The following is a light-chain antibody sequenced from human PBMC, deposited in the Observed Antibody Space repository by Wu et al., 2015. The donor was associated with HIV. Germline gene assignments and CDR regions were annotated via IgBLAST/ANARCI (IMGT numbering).Light chain of an antibody. CDR3: HQFNNNPQT. Sequence: AIQLTQSPSSLSASVGDRVTITCRASQGISSALAWYQQKPGKAPYLLIYDASTLKSGVPSRFSGSGSGTDFTLTISSLQPEDFATYYCHQFNNNPQTFGPGTKVEIK. V-gene: IGKV1D-13*01. CDR1: QGISSA. J-gene: IGKJ2*01. CDR2: DAS.